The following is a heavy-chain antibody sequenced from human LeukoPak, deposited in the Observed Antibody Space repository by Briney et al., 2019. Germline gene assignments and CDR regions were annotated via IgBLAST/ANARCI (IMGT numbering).Heavy chain of an antibody. D-gene: IGHD3-10*01. CDR2: FSGSGGST. Sequence: GGSLRLSCAASGFTVSSNYMSWVRQAPGKGLEWVSAFSGSGGSTYYADSVKGRFTISRDNSKNTLYLQMNSLRAEDTAVYYCAKGNHYYGSGSYSSFDYWGQGTLVTVSS. V-gene: IGHV3-23*01. J-gene: IGHJ4*02. CDR3: AKGNHYYGSGSYSSFDY. CDR1: GFTVSSNY.